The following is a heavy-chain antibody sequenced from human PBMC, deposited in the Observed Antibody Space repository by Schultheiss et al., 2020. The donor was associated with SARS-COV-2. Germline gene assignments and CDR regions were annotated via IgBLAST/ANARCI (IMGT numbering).Heavy chain of an antibody. CDR1: GFTFSSYG. V-gene: IGHV3-30*18. D-gene: IGHD6-19*01. J-gene: IGHJ4*02. Sequence: GGSLRLSCAASGFTFSSYGMHWVRQAPGKGLEWVAVISYDGSNKYYADSVKGRFTISRDNSKNTLYLQMNSLRAEDTAVYYCANLNSGWYMGYYFDYWGQGTLVTVSS. CDR3: ANLNSGWYMGYYFDY. CDR2: ISYDGSNK.